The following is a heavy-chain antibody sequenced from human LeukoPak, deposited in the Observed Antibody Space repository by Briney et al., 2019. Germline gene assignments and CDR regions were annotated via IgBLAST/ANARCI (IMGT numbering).Heavy chain of an antibody. CDR3: ARDQDY. V-gene: IGHV4-39*02. CDR1: GGSTSRNYY. J-gene: IGHJ4*02. CDR2: IYYSGST. Sequence: SETLSLTCTVSGGSTSRNYYWGWIRQSPGKDLEWIGSIYYSGSTYYNPSLKSRVTISVDTPKNQFSLKLSSVIAADTAVYYCARDQDYWGQGTLVTVSS.